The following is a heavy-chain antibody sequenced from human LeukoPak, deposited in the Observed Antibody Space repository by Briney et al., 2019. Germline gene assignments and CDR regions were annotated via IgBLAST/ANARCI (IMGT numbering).Heavy chain of an antibody. CDR3: ACGVDFSSGSKRGFDY. CDR1: GFTFSSYS. CDR2: MSRSSDTI. V-gene: IGHV3-48*01. J-gene: IGHJ4*02. D-gene: IGHD3-3*01. Sequence: GGSLRLSCAASGFTFSSYSMNWVRQAPGKGLEWVSYMSRSSDTIYYADSVKGRLAISRDNAKSSLFLQMNSLRAEDTAIYYCACGVDFSSGSKRGFDYWGLGTLVTVSS.